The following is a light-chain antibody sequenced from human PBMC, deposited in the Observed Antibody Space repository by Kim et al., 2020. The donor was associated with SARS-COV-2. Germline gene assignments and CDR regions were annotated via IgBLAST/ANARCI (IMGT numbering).Light chain of an antibody. J-gene: IGKJ1*01. CDR3: QKYNNWPQT. CDR1: QSVSSN. Sequence: EIVMTQSPATLSVSPGERATLSCRASQSVSSNLAWYQQKPGQAPRLLIYGASTRATGIPARFSGSGSGTEFTLTLTSLQSEDFAVYYCQKYNNWPQTFGQRTKVDIK. V-gene: IGKV3-15*01. CDR2: GAS.